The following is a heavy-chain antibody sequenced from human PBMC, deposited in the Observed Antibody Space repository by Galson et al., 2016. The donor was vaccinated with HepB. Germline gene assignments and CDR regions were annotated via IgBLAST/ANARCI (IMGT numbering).Heavy chain of an antibody. J-gene: IGHJ3*01. Sequence: SLRLSCAASGFTFSSYGMHWVRQAPGKGLEWVAVISYDGSNKYYADSVKGRFTISRDNSKNTLYLQMNSLRAEDTAVYYCVSPLHNDGNSGMAFDVWGQGTMVTVSS. CDR2: ISYDGSNK. CDR1: GFTFSSYG. CDR3: VSPLHNDGNSGMAFDV. D-gene: IGHD4-23*01. V-gene: IGHV3-30*03.